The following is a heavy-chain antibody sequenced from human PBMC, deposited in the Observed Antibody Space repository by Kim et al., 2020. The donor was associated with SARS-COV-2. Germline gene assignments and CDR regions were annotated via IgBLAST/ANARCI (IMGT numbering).Heavy chain of an antibody. CDR2: ISGSGGST. CDR3: AKEGHVEWPHYAYYFDY. J-gene: IGHJ4*02. D-gene: IGHD3-16*01. CDR1: GFTFSSYA. Sequence: GGSLRLSCAASGFTFSSYAMSWVRQAPGKGLEWVSAISGSGGSTYYADSVKGRFTISRDNSKNTLYLQMNSLRAEDTAVYYCAKEGHVEWPHYAYYFDYWGQGTLVTVSS. V-gene: IGHV3-23*01.